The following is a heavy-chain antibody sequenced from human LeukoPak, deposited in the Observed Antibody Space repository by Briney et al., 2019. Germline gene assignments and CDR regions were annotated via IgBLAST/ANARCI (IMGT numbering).Heavy chain of an antibody. CDR3: VIAGHL. CDR1: GGSFSGYY. D-gene: IGHD2-21*01. CDR2: IYYSGST. J-gene: IGHJ4*02. V-gene: IGHV4-34*01. Sequence: SETLSLTCAVYGGSFSGYYWSWTRQPPGKGLEWIGSIYYSGSTYYNPSLKSRVTISVDTSKNQFSLKLSSVTAADTAVYYCVIAGHLWGQGTLVTVSS.